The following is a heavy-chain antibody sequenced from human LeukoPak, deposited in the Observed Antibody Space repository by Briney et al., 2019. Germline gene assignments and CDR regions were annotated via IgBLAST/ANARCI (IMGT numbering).Heavy chain of an antibody. CDR1: GFTFSSYA. CDR2: ISDDGSNG. J-gene: IGHJ4*02. D-gene: IGHD1-26*01. V-gene: IGHV3-30*04. CDR3: VREVTSGSFDY. Sequence: PGGSLRLSCEASGFTFSSYAMHWVRQAPGRGLEWVIVISDDGSNGYYAGSVKGRFIISRDNSQNTLHVQMSSLRPEDTAVYYCVREVTSGSFDYWGQGTLVTVSS.